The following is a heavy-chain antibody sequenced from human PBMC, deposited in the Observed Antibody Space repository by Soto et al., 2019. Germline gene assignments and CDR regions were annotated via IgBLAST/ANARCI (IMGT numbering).Heavy chain of an antibody. CDR1: GGSISSYY. D-gene: IGHD5-18*01. CDR2: IYYSGST. CDR3: AAGYLYHTYFDF. Sequence: ASETLSLTCTVSGGSISSYYWSWIRQPPGKGLEWIGYIYYSGSTNYNPSLKSRVTISVDTSKNQFSLKLSSVTAEDTAVYYCAAGYLYHTYFDFWGQGTLVTVSS. V-gene: IGHV4-59*12. J-gene: IGHJ4*02.